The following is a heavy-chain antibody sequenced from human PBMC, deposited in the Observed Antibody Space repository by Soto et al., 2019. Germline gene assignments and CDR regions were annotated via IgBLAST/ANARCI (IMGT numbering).Heavy chain of an antibody. J-gene: IGHJ6*03. Sequence: ASVKVSCKASGYTFTSYDINWVRQATGQGLEWMGWMNPNSGNTGYAQKFQGRVTMTRNTSISTAYMELSSLRSADTAVYYCARGPITIFGVVIIPPRDYYYYMDVWGKGTTVTV. CDR1: GYTFTSYD. D-gene: IGHD3-3*01. CDR2: MNPNSGNT. V-gene: IGHV1-8*01. CDR3: ARGPITIFGVVIIPPRDYYYYMDV.